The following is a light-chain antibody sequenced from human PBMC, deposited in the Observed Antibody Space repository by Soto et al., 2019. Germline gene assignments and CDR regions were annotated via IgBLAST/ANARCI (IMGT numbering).Light chain of an antibody. CDR1: QSVSSN. J-gene: IGKJ4*01. CDR3: QQLSRYPST. Sequence: EIVMTQSPATLSVSPGERATLSCWSIQSVSSNLSWYQQKPGQAPRLLIYDASNRATGIPARFSGSGSGTDFTLTISGLQPEDFATYYCQQLSRYPSTFGGGTKVDI. V-gene: IGKV3D-15*01. CDR2: DAS.